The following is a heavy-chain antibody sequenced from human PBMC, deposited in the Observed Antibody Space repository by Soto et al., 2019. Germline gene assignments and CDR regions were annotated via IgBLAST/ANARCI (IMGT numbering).Heavy chain of an antibody. D-gene: IGHD3-10*01. CDR1: GFIFSNAR. Sequence: EVQVVESGGGLVKPGGSLRLSCAASGFIFSNARMNWVRQAPGKGLEWVGRIKSETDGGTADNAAPVNGRFTISRHHSKNTLYLQMNSLKTEDTAVYYCTTATTIRGATAYWGQGTLVTFSS. V-gene: IGHV3-15*07. CDR3: TTATTIRGATAY. J-gene: IGHJ4*02. CDR2: IKSETDGGTA.